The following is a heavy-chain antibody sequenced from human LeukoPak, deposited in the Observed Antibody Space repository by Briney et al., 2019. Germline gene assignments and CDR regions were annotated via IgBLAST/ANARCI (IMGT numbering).Heavy chain of an antibody. CDR3: ARGQVGLRRNWFDP. J-gene: IGHJ5*02. Sequence: TSETLSLTCAVYGGSFSGYYWSWIRQPPGKGLEWIGEINHSGSTNYNPSLKSRVTISVDTSKNQFSLKLSSVTAADTAVYYCARGQVGLRRNWFDPWGQGTLVTVSS. CDR2: INHSGST. V-gene: IGHV4-34*01. CDR1: GGSFSGYY. D-gene: IGHD5/OR15-5a*01.